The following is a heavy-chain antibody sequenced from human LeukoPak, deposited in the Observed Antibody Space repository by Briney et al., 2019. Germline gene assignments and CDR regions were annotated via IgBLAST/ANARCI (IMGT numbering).Heavy chain of an antibody. CDR3: ATSTGTIYTWFDP. V-gene: IGHV4-59*01. CDR1: GGSISSDY. Sequence: SETLSLTCTVSGGSISSDYWSWIRQPPGTGLEWIGYIDNSGNTNYNPSLKSRVTTSVDTPKNQFSLRLSSVTAADTAVYYCATSTGTIYTWFDPWGQGTLVTVSS. CDR2: IDNSGNT. J-gene: IGHJ5*02. D-gene: IGHD1-1*01.